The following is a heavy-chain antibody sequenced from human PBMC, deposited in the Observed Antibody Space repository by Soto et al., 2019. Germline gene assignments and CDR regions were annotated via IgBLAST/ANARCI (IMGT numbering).Heavy chain of an antibody. CDR2: INPSGGST. CDR1: GYTFTIYY. CDR3: ATSNSSSSSDY. D-gene: IGHD6-6*01. Sequence: QVQLVQSGAEVKKPGASVRVSCRASGYTFTIYYIHWGRQAPGQGLEWMGIINPSGGSTSYAQKFQGRVTMTRDTSASTVYMELNSLRSEDTAVYYCATSNSSSSSDYWGQGTLVTVSS. J-gene: IGHJ4*02. V-gene: IGHV1-46*03.